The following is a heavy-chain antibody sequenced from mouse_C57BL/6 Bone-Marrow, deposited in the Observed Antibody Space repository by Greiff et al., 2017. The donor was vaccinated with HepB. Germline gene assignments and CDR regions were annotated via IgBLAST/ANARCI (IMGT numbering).Heavy chain of an antibody. CDR2: INYDGSST. CDR1: GFTFSDYY. V-gene: IGHV5-16*01. Sequence: EVKLVESEGGLVQPGSSMKLSCTASGFTFSDYYMAWVRQVPEKGLEWVANINYDGSSTYYLDSLKSRFIISRDNAKNILYLQMSSLKSEDTATYYCARDSRGRFAYWGQGTLVTVSA. CDR3: ARDSRGRFAY. J-gene: IGHJ3*01.